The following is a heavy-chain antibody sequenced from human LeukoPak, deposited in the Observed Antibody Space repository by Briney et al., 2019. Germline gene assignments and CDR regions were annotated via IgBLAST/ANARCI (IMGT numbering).Heavy chain of an antibody. D-gene: IGHD6-19*01. J-gene: IGHJ1*01. Sequence: GGSLRLSCAASGFTFSSYAMSWVRQAPGEGLEWVSAISGSGGSTYYADSVKGRFTISRDNSKNTLYLQMNSLRAEDTAVYYCAKLSSGWYGFGYFQHWGQGALVTVSS. CDR3: AKLSSGWYGFGYFQH. CDR1: GFTFSSYA. V-gene: IGHV3-23*01. CDR2: ISGSGGST.